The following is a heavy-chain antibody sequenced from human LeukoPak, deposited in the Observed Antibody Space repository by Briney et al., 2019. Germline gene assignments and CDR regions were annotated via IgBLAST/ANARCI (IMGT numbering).Heavy chain of an antibody. CDR1: GLTFSGYE. Sequence: GGSLRLSCTASGLTFSGYEMNWVRQAPEKGLEWVSYISSSGSTIFYADSVKGRFTISRDNAKDSVYLQMNNLRAEDTAVYYCVGEQRLPGDGDYWGQGTLVTVSS. J-gene: IGHJ4*02. V-gene: IGHV3-48*03. CDR3: VGEQRLPGDGDY. CDR2: ISSSGSTI. D-gene: IGHD6-25*01.